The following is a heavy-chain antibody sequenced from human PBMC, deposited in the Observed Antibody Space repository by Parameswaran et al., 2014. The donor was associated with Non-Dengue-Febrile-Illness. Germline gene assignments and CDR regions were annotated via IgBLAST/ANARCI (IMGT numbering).Heavy chain of an antibody. CDR2: IYPGDSDT. J-gene: IGHJ6*03. D-gene: IGHD3-10*01. Sequence: VRQMPGKGLEWMGIIYPGDSDTRYSPSFQGQVTISADKSISTAYLQWSSLKASDTAMYYCARHRGPEGRGYMDVWGKGTTVTVSS. CDR3: ARHRGPEGRGYMDV. V-gene: IGHV5-51*01.